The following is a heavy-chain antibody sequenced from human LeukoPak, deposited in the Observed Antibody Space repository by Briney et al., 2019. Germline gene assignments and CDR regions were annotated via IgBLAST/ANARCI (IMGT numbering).Heavy chain of an antibody. V-gene: IGHV1-2*04. D-gene: IGHD3-10*01. Sequence: ASVKVSCKASGYTFTGYYLHWVRQAPGQGLEWMGWINPNSGGTNYAQKFQGWVTMTRDTSISTAYMELSRLRSDDTAVYYCAGDADGSGSYYNAFVYWGQGTLVTVSS. CDR3: AGDADGSGSYYNAFVY. CDR2: INPNSGGT. J-gene: IGHJ4*02. CDR1: GYTFTGYY.